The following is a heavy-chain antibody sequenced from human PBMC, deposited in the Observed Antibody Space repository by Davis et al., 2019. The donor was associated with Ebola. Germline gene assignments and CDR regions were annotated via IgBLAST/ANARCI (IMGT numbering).Heavy chain of an antibody. Sequence: MPSETLSLTCDVSGYSISGRDFWGWIRQPPGKGLQWIGNVFQGGNTHYNSSLKSRITISLDTSTNQFSLRLRSVTAADTAVYYCVKVARPRGWFDSWGRGTLVTVSS. J-gene: IGHJ5*01. CDR2: VFQGGNT. CDR3: VKVARPRGWFDS. V-gene: IGHV4-38-2*01. D-gene: IGHD3-10*01. CDR1: GYSISGRDF.